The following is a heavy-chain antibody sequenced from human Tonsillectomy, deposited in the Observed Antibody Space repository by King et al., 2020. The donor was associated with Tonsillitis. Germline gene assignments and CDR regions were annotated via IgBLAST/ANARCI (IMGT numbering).Heavy chain of an antibody. J-gene: IGHJ4*02. CDR1: GYSFTSYW. CDR3: ARSAFDSSGYVNYYFDS. Sequence: VQLVQSGAEVKKPGESLKISCNGSGYSFTSYWIAWVRQTPGKGLEWMGIIYPDDSDTRYSPSFQGQVTISADKSIRTAYLQWSSLKASDSAMYYCARSAFDSSGYVNYYFDSWGQGTLVTVSS. D-gene: IGHD3-22*01. V-gene: IGHV5-51*01. CDR2: IYPDDSDT.